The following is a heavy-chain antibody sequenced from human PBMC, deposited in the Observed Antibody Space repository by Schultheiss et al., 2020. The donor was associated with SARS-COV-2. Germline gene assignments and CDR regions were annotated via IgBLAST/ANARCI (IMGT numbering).Heavy chain of an antibody. Sequence: GGSLRLSCAASGFTFSSYGMHWVRQAPGKGLEWVSSISSSSSYIYYADSVKGRFTISRDNSKNTLYLQMNSLRAEDTAVYYCAKYLTYYGMDVWGQGTTVTVSS. D-gene: IGHD2/OR15-2a*01. CDR3: AKYLTYYGMDV. CDR1: GFTFSSYG. V-gene: IGHV3-21*01. J-gene: IGHJ6*02. CDR2: ISSSSSYI.